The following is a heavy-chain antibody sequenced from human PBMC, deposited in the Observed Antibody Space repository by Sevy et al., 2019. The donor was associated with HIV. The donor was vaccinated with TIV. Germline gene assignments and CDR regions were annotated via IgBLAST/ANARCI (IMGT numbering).Heavy chain of an antibody. CDR2: ISSSSYI. Sequence: GGSLRLSCAASGFTFSSYSMNWVRQAPGKGLEWVSSISSSSYIYYADSVKGRFTISRDNAKNSLYLQMNSLRAEDTAVYYCAREDDYVWGSYRPLDYWGQGTLVTISS. CDR1: GFTFSSYS. D-gene: IGHD3-16*02. J-gene: IGHJ4*02. V-gene: IGHV3-21*01. CDR3: AREDDYVWGSYRPLDY.